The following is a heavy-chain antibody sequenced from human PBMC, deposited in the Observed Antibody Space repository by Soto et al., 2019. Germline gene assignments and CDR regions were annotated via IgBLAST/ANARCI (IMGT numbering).Heavy chain of an antibody. CDR2: ISGSGGST. D-gene: IGHD6-13*01. CDR3: AKETESGTIAAASSFDY. V-gene: IGHV3-23*01. J-gene: IGHJ4*02. Sequence: GGSLRLSCAASGFTFSSYAMSWVRQAPGKGLEWVSAISGSGGSTYYADSVKGRFTISRDNSKNTLYLQMNSLRAEDTAVYYCAKETESGTIAAASSFDYWGQGTLVTVSS. CDR1: GFTFSSYA.